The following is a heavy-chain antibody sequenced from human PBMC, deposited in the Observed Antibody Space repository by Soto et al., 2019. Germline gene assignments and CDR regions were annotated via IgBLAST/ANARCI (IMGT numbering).Heavy chain of an antibody. CDR1: GGSFIAYY. V-gene: IGHV4-34*01. D-gene: IGHD3-10*01. CDR3: ERGLLSHPIDS. CDR2: INHSVST. Sequence: QVQLQQWGAGLLKPSETLSLTCAVYGGSFIAYYWSWIRQPPGKGLELIGEINHSVSTNYNPSLKSRVTISIDTSKNQFSLMLSSVTAADTAVYYSERGLLSHPIDSGVQGIMDTVSS. J-gene: IGHJ4*02.